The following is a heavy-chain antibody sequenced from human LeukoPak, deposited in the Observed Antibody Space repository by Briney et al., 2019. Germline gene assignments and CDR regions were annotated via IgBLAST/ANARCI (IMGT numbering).Heavy chain of an antibody. V-gene: IGHV4-59*12. D-gene: IGHD3-9*01. Sequence: PSETLSLTCTVSGRSSSSYYWSWIRQPPGKGLEWIGYIFYTGSTNYNPSLKSRVTISVLTSKNRFSLKLSSVTAADTAVYYYARASYDFLTAYYIDYWGLGTLVTVTS. CDR1: GRSSSSYY. CDR2: IFYTGST. CDR3: ARASYDFLTAYYIDY. J-gene: IGHJ4*02.